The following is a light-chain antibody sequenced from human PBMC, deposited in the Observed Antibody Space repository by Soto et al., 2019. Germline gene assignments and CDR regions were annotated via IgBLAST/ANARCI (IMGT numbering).Light chain of an antibody. V-gene: IGKV2-28*01. Sequence: EIVLTQSSLSLPVTPGEPASISCRSSQSLLHSDGYNYLDWYLQKPGQSPQLLIYSGSHRASGVPDRFSGSGSGTDFTMKISRVEAEDVVIYYCMQALQTPVTFGGGTKVEI. J-gene: IGKJ4*01. CDR2: SGS. CDR3: MQALQTPVT. CDR1: QSLLHSDGYNY.